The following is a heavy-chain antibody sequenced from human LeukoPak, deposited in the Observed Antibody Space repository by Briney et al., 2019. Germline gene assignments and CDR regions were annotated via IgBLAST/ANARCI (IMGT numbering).Heavy chain of an antibody. CDR2: ITRSSSSI. V-gene: IGHV3-21*01. D-gene: IGHD3/OR15-3a*01. Sequence: GGSLRLSCAASGFTFSNYTMNWVRQAPGKGLEWVSSITRSSSSIYYTDSVKGRFTISRDNAKNSLYLQMNSLRAEDTAVYYCAGEGSNWTDLYWGQGTLVTVSS. CDR1: GFTFSNYT. J-gene: IGHJ4*02. CDR3: AGEGSNWTDLY.